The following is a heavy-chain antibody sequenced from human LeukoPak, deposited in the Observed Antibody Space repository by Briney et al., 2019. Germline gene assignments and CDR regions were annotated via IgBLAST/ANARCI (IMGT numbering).Heavy chain of an antibody. CDR1: GFTFSSYW. CDR3: ANAQYCSGGSCSDY. CDR2: INSDGSST. J-gene: IGHJ4*02. V-gene: IGHV3-74*01. Sequence: PGGSLRLSCAASGFTFSSYWMHWVRQAPGKGLVWVSRINSDGSSTSYADSVKGRFTISRDNSKNTLYLQMNSPRAEDTAVYYCANAQYCSGGSCSDYWGQGTLVTVSS. D-gene: IGHD2-15*01.